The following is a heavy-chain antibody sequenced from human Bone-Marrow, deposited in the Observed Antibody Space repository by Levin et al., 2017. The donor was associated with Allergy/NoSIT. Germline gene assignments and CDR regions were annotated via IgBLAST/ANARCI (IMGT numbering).Heavy chain of an antibody. CDR1: GLTVSSNH. CDR2: IYRAGST. V-gene: IGHV3-66*02. CDR3: ARDRDFYGSGTDYYYKDV. Sequence: PGGSLRLSCAASGLTVSSNHMSWVRQTPGKGLEWVSVIYRAGSTYYAASVKGRFTIFRDNSKNTLYFQMNSLRAEDTAVYYCARDRDFYGSGTDYYYKDVWGKGTTVTVSS. D-gene: IGHD3-10*01. J-gene: IGHJ6*03.